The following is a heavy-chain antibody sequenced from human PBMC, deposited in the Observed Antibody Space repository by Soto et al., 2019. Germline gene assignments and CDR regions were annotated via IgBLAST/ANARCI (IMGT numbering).Heavy chain of an antibody. CDR3: ARVPYCSSTSCYSYFDY. V-gene: IGHV3-74*01. CDR2: ISNDGSST. D-gene: IGHD2-2*01. Sequence: EMQLVESGGGLVQPGGSLRLSCAASGFTFSSYWMHWVRQAPRKGLVWVSRISNDGSSTSYADSVKGPFTISRDNAENTLFLQVNSLRAEDTAVYYCARVPYCSSTSCYSYFDYLGQGTLVTVSS. CDR1: GFTFSSYW. J-gene: IGHJ4*02.